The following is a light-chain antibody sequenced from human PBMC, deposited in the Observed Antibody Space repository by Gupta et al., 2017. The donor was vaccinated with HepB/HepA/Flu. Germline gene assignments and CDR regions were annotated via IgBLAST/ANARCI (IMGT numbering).Light chain of an antibody. CDR1: SSDVGASRY. Sequence: QSALTQPRSVSGSPGQSVTLSCTGTSSDVGASRYVSWYQQPPDKAPKVIIYNVNERPSGVPDLFSGSKSGNTASRTSSGLQAEDEGDYDCCSYAGYYSLVFCGGTELTVL. V-gene: IGLV2-11*01. CDR3: CSYAGYYSLV. J-gene: IGLJ2*01. CDR2: NVN.